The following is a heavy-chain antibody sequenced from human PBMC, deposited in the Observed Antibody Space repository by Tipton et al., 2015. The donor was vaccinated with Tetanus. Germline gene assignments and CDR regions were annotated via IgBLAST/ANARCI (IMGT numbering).Heavy chain of an antibody. Sequence: TLSLTCNVTGALLTTGGYSWGWIRQPAGQGLEWIGYIYQTGSTYFNPSLRSRLTMSFKMSKNQFSLRLTSVTDADTAVYYCVRDHARACGGDCYPGGFDIWGQGTMVSVSS. CDR2: IYQTGST. CDR3: VRDHARACGGDCYPGGFDI. CDR1: GALLTTGGYS. D-gene: IGHD2-21*02. V-gene: IGHV4-30-2*05. J-gene: IGHJ3*02.